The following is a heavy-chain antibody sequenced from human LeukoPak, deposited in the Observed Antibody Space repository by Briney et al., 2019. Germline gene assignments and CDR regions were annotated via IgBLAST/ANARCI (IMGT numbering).Heavy chain of an antibody. CDR1: GGTFSSYA. J-gene: IGHJ4*02. V-gene: IGHV1-69*06. Sequence: GASVKVSCKASGGTFSSYAISWVRQAPGQGLEWMGGIIPIFGTANYAQKFQGRVTITADKSTSTAYMELSSLRSEDTAVYYCARTDYGDRINDYWGQGTLVTVSS. D-gene: IGHD4-17*01. CDR2: IIPIFGTA. CDR3: ARTDYGDRINDY.